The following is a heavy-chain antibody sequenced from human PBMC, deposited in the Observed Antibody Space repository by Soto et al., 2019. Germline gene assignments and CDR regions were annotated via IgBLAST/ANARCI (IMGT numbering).Heavy chain of an antibody. CDR1: GFTFSSYS. CDR2: ISSSSSTI. J-gene: IGHJ6*02. CDR3: ARDLADYDFWSGYYKYYYYGMDV. Sequence: PGGSLRLSCAASGFTFSSYSMNWVRQAPGKGLEWVSYISSSSSTIYYADSVKGRFTISRDNAKNSLYLQMNSLRDEDTAVYYCARDLADYDFWSGYYKYYYYGMDVWGQGTTVTVSS. V-gene: IGHV3-48*02. D-gene: IGHD3-3*01.